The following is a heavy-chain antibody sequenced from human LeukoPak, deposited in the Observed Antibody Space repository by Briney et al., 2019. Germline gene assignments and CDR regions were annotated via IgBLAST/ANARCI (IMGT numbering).Heavy chain of an antibody. D-gene: IGHD3-9*01. V-gene: IGHV3-33*06. CDR3: AKGGSRRRYSYYMYV. CDR2: IWYDGSNK. J-gene: IGHJ6*03. Sequence: PGGSLRLSCAASGFTFSSYGMHWVRQAPGKGLEWVAAIWYDGSNKYYADSVKGRFTISRDNSKNTLYLQMNSLRAEDTAVYYCAKGGSRRRYSYYMYVWGKGTTVTVSS. CDR1: GFTFSSYG.